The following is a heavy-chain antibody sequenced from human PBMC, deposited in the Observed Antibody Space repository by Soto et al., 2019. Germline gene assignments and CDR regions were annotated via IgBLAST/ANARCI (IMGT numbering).Heavy chain of an antibody. J-gene: IGHJ4*02. D-gene: IGHD5-18*01. V-gene: IGHV1-46*01. CDR2: INPSGGST. Sequence: ASVKVSCKASGYTFTSYDMHWVRQAPGQGLEWMGIINPSGGSTSYAQKFQGRVTMTRDTSTSTVYMELSSLRSEDTAVYYCARDAGGAVDTAMVEFDYWGQGTLVTVSS. CDR1: GYTFTSYD. CDR3: ARDAGGAVDTAMVEFDY.